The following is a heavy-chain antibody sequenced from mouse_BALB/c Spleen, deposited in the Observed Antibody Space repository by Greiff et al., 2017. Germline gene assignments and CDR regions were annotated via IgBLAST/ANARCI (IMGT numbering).Heavy chain of an antibody. D-gene: IGHD1-1*01. Sequence: EVMLVESGGGLVKPGGSLKLSCAASGFTFSDYYMYWVRQTPEKRLEWVATISDGGSYTYYPDSVKGRFTISRDNAKNNLYLQMSSLKSEDTAMYYCARSPSYYYGSSYFAYWGQGTLVTVSA. CDR3: ARSPSYYYGSSYFAY. J-gene: IGHJ3*01. CDR2: ISDGGSYT. V-gene: IGHV5-4*02. CDR1: GFTFSDYY.